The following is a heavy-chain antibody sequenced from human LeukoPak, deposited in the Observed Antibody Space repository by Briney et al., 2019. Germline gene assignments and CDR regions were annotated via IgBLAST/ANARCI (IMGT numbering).Heavy chain of an antibody. CDR1: GYTFTGYY. J-gene: IGHJ5*02. D-gene: IGHD3-9*01. V-gene: IGHV1-2*02. CDR2: INPNSGGT. CDR3: ARAEQQYYDILTGYPGYNWFDP. Sequence: ASVKVSCKASGYTFTGYYMHWVRQAPGQGLEWMGWINPNSGGTNYAQKFQGRVTMTRDTSISTAYMELSRQRSDDTAVYYCARAEQQYYDILTGYPGYNWFDPWGQGTLVTVSS.